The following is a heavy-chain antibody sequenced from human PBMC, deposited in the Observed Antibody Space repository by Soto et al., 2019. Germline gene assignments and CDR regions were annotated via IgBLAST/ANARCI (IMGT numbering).Heavy chain of an antibody. Sequence: SETLSLTCAVSGYSISSGYYWGWIRQPPGKGLEWIGSIYHSGSTYYNPSLKSRVTISVDTSKNQFSLKLSSVTAADTAVYYCARDFGDTAMGAYYYYYGMTSGAKGPRSPSP. CDR3: ARDFGDTAMGAYYYYYGMTS. CDR1: GYSISSGYY. J-gene: IGHJ6*02. CDR2: IYHSGST. V-gene: IGHV4-38-2*02. D-gene: IGHD5-18*01.